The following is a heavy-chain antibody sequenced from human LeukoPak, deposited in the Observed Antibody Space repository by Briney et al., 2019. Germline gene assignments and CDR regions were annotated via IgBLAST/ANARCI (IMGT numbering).Heavy chain of an antibody. CDR2: ISCDASNE. D-gene: IGHD6-13*01. V-gene: IGHV3-30-3*01. CDR3: ARDLSSSWYEDWYFDL. Sequence: GESLRLSCAASGFNFGDYPMHWVRQAPGKGLEWVALISCDASNEYYADSVKGRFTISRDNSKNTLYLQMNSLRAEDTAVYYCARDLSSSWYEDWYFDLWGRGTLVTVSS. CDR1: GFNFGDYP. J-gene: IGHJ2*01.